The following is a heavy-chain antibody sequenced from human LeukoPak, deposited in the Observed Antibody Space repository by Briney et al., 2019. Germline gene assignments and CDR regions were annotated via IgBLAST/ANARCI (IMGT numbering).Heavy chain of an antibody. J-gene: IGHJ6*03. CDR3: ARNGGYDYVWGSYYSRYYYYYYMDV. D-gene: IGHD3-16*01. CDR1: GFTLNNYW. Sequence: GGSLRLSCAASGFTLNNYWTSWVRQAPGMGLKWVANIREDASEKEYVDSAKGRFTISRDSAKNSLFLQMNSLRDEDTAMYYCARNGGYDYVWGSYYSRYYYYYYMDVWGKGTTVTVSS. V-gene: IGHV3-7*01. CDR2: IREDASEK.